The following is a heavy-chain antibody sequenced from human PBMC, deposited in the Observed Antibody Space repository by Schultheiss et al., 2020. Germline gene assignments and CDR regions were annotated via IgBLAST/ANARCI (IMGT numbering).Heavy chain of an antibody. J-gene: IGHJ3*02. D-gene: IGHD6-19*01. CDR1: GFTFDDYA. CDR2: ISWNSGSI. V-gene: IGHV3-9*01. Sequence: GGSLRLSCAASGFTFDDYAMHWVRQAPGKGLEWVSGISWNSGSIGYADSVKGRFTISRDNSKNTLYLQMNSLRAEDTAVYYCAKGNSSGWSWPFDIWGQGTMVTVSS. CDR3: AKGNSSGWSWPFDI.